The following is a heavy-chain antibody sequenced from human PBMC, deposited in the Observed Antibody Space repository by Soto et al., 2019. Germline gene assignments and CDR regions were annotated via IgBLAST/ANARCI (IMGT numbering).Heavy chain of an antibody. V-gene: IGHV3-64*01. Sequence: EVQLAESGGGLAQPGGSLRLSCAASGFTLSGYAMDWVRQAPGKGLEYVSGISSNGVGTYYANSVQGRFTISRDNSNNTVYLQMGSLRPEDMAVYYCARRARPDFYYMDVWGKGTTVTVSS. J-gene: IGHJ6*03. CDR2: ISSNGVGT. D-gene: IGHD6-6*01. CDR1: GFTLSGYA. CDR3: ARRARPDFYYMDV.